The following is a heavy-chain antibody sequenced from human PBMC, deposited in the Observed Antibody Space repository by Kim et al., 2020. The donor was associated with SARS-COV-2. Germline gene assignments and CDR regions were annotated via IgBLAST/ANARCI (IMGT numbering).Heavy chain of an antibody. V-gene: IGHV1-2*02. Sequence: ASVKVSCKASGYTFTDHYVHWVRQAPGQGLEWMGWINPDSGATYYEHKFQGRVTVTGDRPITTIYMDLSSLRSDDTAVYYCTRARAITGLDPWGQGTLVT. CDR1: GYTFTDHY. CDR2: INPDSGAT. CDR3: TRARAITGLDP. J-gene: IGHJ5*02.